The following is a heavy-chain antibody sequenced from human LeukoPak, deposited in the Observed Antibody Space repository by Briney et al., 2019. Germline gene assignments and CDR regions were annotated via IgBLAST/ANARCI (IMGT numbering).Heavy chain of an antibody. J-gene: IGHJ4*01. V-gene: IGHV3-15*01. Sequence: GGSLRLSWSASGFTFSNAWMSWVRQAPGKLREWVGLIKSKTDGGTTDYAAPVKGRFTISRANSKTTLYLKMNSLKTEAAAVYYCTSIPQVVHAAAMGYWGPGTLVTVSS. CDR3: TSIPQVVHAAAMGY. CDR2: IKSKTDGGTT. D-gene: IGHD2-2*01. CDR1: GFTFSNAW.